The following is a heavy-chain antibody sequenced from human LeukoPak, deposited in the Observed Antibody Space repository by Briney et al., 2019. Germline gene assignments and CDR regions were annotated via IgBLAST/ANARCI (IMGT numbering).Heavy chain of an antibody. CDR2: IYYSGST. CDR1: GGSISSYY. Sequence: SETLSLTCTVSGGSISSYYWSWIRQPPGKGLEWIGYIYYSGSTNYNPSLKSRVTISVDTSKNQFSLKLSSVTAADTAVYYCARTNRTYDFWSGYYTDVFDYWGQGTLVTVSS. CDR3: ARTNRTYDFWSGYYTDVFDY. V-gene: IGHV4-59*08. D-gene: IGHD3-3*01. J-gene: IGHJ4*02.